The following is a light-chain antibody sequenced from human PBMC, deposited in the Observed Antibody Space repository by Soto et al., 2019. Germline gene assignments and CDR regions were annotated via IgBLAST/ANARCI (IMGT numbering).Light chain of an antibody. CDR2: IND. V-gene: IGLV1-44*01. J-gene: IGLJ1*01. CDR3: AAWDDSLNAL. CDR1: SSNIGDNP. Sequence: QSVLTQPPSASATPGQRVTISCSGSSSNIGDNPVNWYQQLPGAAPKLLIYINDQRPSGVPDRFSGSKSGTSASLAISGLQPEDEADYYCAAWDDSLNALFGTGTKLTVL.